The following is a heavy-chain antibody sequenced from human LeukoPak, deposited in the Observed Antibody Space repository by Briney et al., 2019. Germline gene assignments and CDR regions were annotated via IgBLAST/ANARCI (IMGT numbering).Heavy chain of an antibody. CDR1: GGSISSRSYY. Sequence: PSETLSLTCTVSGGSISSRSYYWGWIRQPPGKGLEWIGSLYYSGSTYYNPSLKSRVTISVDTSKNQFSLKLSSVTAADTAVYYCARQGSGYYYHHPTHFDYWGQGTLVTVSS. CDR3: ARQGSGYYYHHPTHFDY. CDR2: LYYSGST. V-gene: IGHV4-39*01. J-gene: IGHJ4*02. D-gene: IGHD3-22*01.